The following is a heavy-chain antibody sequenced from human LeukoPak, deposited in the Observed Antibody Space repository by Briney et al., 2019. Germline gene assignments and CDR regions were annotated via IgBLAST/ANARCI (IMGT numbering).Heavy chain of an antibody. CDR3: ARSTTYDFWSGRLNWFDP. Sequence: SETLSLTCAVSGGSISSSNWWSWVRQPPGKGLEWIGEIYHSGSTNYNPSLKSRVTISVDTSKNQFSLKLSSVTAADTAVYYCARSTTYDFWSGRLNWFDPWGQGTLVTVSS. CDR2: IYHSGST. J-gene: IGHJ5*02. CDR1: GGSISSSNW. V-gene: IGHV4-4*02. D-gene: IGHD3-3*01.